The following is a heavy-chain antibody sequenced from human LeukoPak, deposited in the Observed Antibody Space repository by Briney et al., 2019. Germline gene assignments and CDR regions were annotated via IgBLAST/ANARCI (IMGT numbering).Heavy chain of an antibody. J-gene: IGHJ4*02. V-gene: IGHV3-48*03. Sequence: PGGSLRLSCAASGFTFSSYEMNWVRQAPGKGLEWVSYISSSGSTIYYADSVKGRFTISRDNAKNSLYLQMNSLRAEDTAVYYCARSGYSSGWYDYWGQGTLVTVSS. CDR1: GFTFSSYE. CDR3: ARSGYSSGWYDY. CDR2: ISSSGSTI. D-gene: IGHD6-19*01.